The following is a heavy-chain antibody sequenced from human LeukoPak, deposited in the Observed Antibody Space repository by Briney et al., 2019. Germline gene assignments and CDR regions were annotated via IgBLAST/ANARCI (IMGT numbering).Heavy chain of an antibody. CDR3: ARGGRPRGFETYYMDV. CDR1: GGSFSGYY. J-gene: IGHJ6*03. CDR2: INHSGST. D-gene: IGHD3-16*01. Sequence: PSETLSLTCAVYGGSFSGYYWSWIRQPPGKGLEWIGEINHSGSTNYNPSLKSRVTISVDTSKNQFSLKLSSVTAADTAVYYCARGGRPRGFETYYMDVWGKGTTVTVSS. V-gene: IGHV4-34*01.